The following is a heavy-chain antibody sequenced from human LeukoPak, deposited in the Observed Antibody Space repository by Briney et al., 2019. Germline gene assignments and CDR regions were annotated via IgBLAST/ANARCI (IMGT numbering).Heavy chain of an antibody. Sequence: GGSLRLSCAASGFTFSSYAMHWVRQAPGKGLEWVAVISYDGSNKYYADSVRGRFTISRDNSKNTLYLQMNSLRAEDTAVYYCARVWQQLVRFDAFDIWGQGTMVTVSS. CDR2: ISYDGSNK. V-gene: IGHV3-30*04. CDR1: GFTFSSYA. D-gene: IGHD6-13*01. J-gene: IGHJ3*02. CDR3: ARVWQQLVRFDAFDI.